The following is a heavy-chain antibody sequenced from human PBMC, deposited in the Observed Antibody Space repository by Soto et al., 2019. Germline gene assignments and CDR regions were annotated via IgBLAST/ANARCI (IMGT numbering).Heavy chain of an antibody. J-gene: IGHJ4*02. Sequence: WETLSPTVSVAGGSVSRRIYDGVWICEPAGKGLEWIGIIYYSGRTYYNPSLKSGVTISVDTSKNQFSLKLRSVTAAETAVYYCARHVGVGYCSGGSCSSPLGNAKIEYWGQGTLVTVS. CDR1: GGSVSRRIYD. CDR2: IYYSGRT. CDR3: ARHVGVGYCSGGSCSSPLGNAKIEY. V-gene: IGHV4-39*01. D-gene: IGHD2-15*01.